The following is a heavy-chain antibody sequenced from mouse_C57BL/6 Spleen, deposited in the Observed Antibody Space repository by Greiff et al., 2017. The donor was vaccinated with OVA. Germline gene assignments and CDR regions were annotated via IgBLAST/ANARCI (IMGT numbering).Heavy chain of an antibody. J-gene: IGHJ4*01. CDR2: ISSGGSYT. V-gene: IGHV5-6*01. CDR3: ARSYYGNYDYYAMDY. CDR1: GFTFSSYG. D-gene: IGHD2-10*01. Sequence: EVKVVESGGDLVKPGGSLKLSCAASGFTFSSYGMSWVRQTPDKRLEWVATISSGGSYTYYPDSVKGRFTISRDNAKNTLYLQMSSLKSEDTAMYYCARSYYGNYDYYAMDYWGQGTSVTVSS.